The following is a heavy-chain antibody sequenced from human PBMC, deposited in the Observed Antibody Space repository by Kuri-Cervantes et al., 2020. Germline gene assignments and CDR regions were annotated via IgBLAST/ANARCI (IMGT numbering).Heavy chain of an antibody. CDR2: ISWDGGST. CDR1: GFTFDDYT. CDR3: AVIGEVFAFDI. J-gene: IGHJ3*02. V-gene: IGHV3-43*01. D-gene: IGHD3-16*01. Sequence: GESLKISCAASGFTFDDYTMHWVRQAPGKGLEWVSLISWDGGSTYYADSVKGRFTISRDNAKNSLYLQMNSLRDEDTAVYYCAVIGEVFAFDIWGQGTMVTVSS.